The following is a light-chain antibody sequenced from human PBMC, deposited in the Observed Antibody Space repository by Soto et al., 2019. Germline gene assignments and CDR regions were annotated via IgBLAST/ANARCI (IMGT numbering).Light chain of an antibody. CDR2: KAS. CDR1: QTISSW. Sequence: DIQMTQSPSTLSGSVGDRVTITCRASQTISSWLAWYQQKPGKAPKLLIYKASTLKSGVPPRFSGSGSGTEFTLTISSLQPDDFATYYCQRYNSYSEAFGQGHKVDI. V-gene: IGKV1-5*03. J-gene: IGKJ1*01. CDR3: QRYNSYSEA.